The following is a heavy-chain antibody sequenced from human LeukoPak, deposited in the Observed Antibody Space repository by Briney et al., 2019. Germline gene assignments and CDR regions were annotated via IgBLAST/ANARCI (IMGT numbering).Heavy chain of an antibody. D-gene: IGHD3-22*01. CDR2: IYDSGST. CDR1: GGSISSYY. J-gene: IGHJ4*03. CDR3: ARQSISGSSLSYCDY. Sequence: SETLSLTCTVSGGSISSYYWSWIRQPPGKGLEWIGNIYDSGSTNYNPSLKSRVTISVDTSKNQCSLKLSSVTAADTAVYYCARQSISGSSLSYCDYWGQGTLVNVSS. V-gene: IGHV4-59*01.